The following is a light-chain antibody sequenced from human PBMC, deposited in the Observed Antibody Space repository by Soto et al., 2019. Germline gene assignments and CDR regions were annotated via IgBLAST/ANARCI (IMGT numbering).Light chain of an antibody. V-gene: IGKV1-5*03. CDR2: KAS. CDR3: QKYNSYPLT. CDR1: QSINSW. J-gene: IGKJ4*01. Sequence: EIQMTQSPSSLSASVGDIVSITWRASQSINSWLAWYQQKSGKAPKLLIYKASGLESGVTSRFSGSGAGTEFTIIISSLQPDDFATYYCQKYNSYPLTFGGGTKVDIK.